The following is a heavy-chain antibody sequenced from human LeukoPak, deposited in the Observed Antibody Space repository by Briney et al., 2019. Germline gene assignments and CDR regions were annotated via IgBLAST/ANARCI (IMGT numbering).Heavy chain of an antibody. CDR1: GFTFSSYA. J-gene: IGHJ4*02. CDR3: ARDLGFLDY. CDR2: ISYDESNK. D-gene: IGHD3-10*01. V-gene: IGHV3-30-3*01. Sequence: GGSLRLSCAASGFTFSSYAMHWVRQAPGKGLEWVAVISYDESNKYYADSVKGRFTISRDNSKNRLYLQMNSLRAEDTAVYYCARDLGFLDYWGQGTLVTVSS.